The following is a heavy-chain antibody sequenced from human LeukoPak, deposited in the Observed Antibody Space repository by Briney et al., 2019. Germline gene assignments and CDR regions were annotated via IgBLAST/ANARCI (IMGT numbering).Heavy chain of an antibody. CDR3: AVQITMIVVVPNFDY. Sequence: NPGGSLRLSCAASGLTFSDYYMTWIRQAPGKGLEWVSSISGTGTTIYSADSVRGRFTVSRDNARNSLFLHMNSLRAEDTAVYYCAVQITMIVVVPNFDYWGQGTLVTVSS. D-gene: IGHD3-22*01. V-gene: IGHV3-11*04. J-gene: IGHJ4*02. CDR2: ISGTGTTI. CDR1: GLTFSDYY.